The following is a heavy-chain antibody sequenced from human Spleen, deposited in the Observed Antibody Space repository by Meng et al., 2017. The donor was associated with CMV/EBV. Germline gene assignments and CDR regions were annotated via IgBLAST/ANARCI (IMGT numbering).Heavy chain of an antibody. CDR3: ARVPDYYDSSGYYGY. CDR1: GFTFDNYE. D-gene: IGHD3-22*01. Sequence: GESLKISCAASGFTFDNYEFNWVRQAPGKGLEWVSSISSSSSYIYYADSVKGRFTISRDNAKNSLYLQMNSLRAEDTAVYYCARVPDYYDSSGYYGYWGQGTLVTVSS. J-gene: IGHJ4*02. V-gene: IGHV3-21*01. CDR2: ISSSSSYI.